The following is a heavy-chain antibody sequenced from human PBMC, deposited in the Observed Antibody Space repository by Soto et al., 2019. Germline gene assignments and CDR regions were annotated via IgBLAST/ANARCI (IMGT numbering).Heavy chain of an antibody. V-gene: IGHV3-72*01. J-gene: IGHJ6*02. CDR1: GLIFSDYH. CDR2: IRRKDNSYTT. Sequence: EVQLVESGGGLVQPGGSLRLSCAASGLIFSDYHMDWVRQAPGKGLEWVGRIRRKDNSYTTEYAASVKGRFTISRDDSNNSLYLQMNSLKTEDTAVYYCAMLGGWSGGSNDMDVWGQGTTFTCSS. CDR3: AMLGGWSGGSNDMDV. D-gene: IGHD6-19*01.